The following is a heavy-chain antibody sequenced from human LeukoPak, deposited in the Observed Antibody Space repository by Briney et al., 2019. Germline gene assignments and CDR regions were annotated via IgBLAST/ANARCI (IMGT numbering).Heavy chain of an antibody. D-gene: IGHD6-13*01. CDR1: GGSFIGYY. J-gene: IGHJ4*02. V-gene: IGHV4-34*01. Sequence: SETLSHTCAVYGGSFIGYYRSWRRQPPGKGLEWIGEINHSGSTNYNPSLKSRVTISVDTSKNQFSLKLSSVTAADTAVYYCAKIAAACRSFENWGQGALVTVSS. CDR2: INHSGST. CDR3: AKIAAACRSFEN.